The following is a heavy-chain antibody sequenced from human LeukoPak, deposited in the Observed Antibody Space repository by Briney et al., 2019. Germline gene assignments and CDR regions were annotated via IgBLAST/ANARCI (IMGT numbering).Heavy chain of an antibody. CDR3: AGYSGSYYNWFDP. Sequence: GRSLRLSCAASGFTFSSYGMHWVRQAPGKGLEWVAVIWYDGSNKYYADSVKGRFTISRDNSKNTLYLQMNSLRAEYTAVYYCAGYSGSYYNWFDPWGQGTLVTVSS. CDR1: GFTFSSYG. V-gene: IGHV3-33*01. D-gene: IGHD1-26*01. CDR2: IWYDGSNK. J-gene: IGHJ5*02.